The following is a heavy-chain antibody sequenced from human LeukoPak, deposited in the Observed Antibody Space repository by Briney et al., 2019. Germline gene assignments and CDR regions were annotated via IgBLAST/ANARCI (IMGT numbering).Heavy chain of an antibody. CDR2: TYYSGST. V-gene: IGHV4-59*01. CDR1: GGSISSYY. Sequence: SETLSLTCTVSGGSISSYYWSWIRQPPGKGLEWIGYTYYSGSTNYNPSLKSRVTISVDTSKNQFSLKLSSVTAADTAVYYCARANWNYRYFDYWGQGTLVTVSS. D-gene: IGHD1-7*01. J-gene: IGHJ4*02. CDR3: ARANWNYRYFDY.